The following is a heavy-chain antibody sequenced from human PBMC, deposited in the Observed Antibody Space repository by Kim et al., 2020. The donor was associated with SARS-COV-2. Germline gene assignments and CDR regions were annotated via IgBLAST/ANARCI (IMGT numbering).Heavy chain of an antibody. Sequence: SPSFQGKVTISADKSISTAYLQWSSLKASDTAMYYCARWGIAAAGDAFDIWGQGTMVTVSS. V-gene: IGHV5-51*01. D-gene: IGHD6-13*01. J-gene: IGHJ3*02. CDR3: ARWGIAAAGDAFDI.